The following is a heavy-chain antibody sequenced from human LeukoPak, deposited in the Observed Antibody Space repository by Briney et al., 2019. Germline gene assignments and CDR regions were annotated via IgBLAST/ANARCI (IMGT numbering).Heavy chain of an antibody. V-gene: IGHV3-30-3*01. Sequence: GGSLRLSCAASGFTFSSYAMHWVRQAPGKGLEWVAVISYDGSNKYYADSVKGRFTISRDNSKNTLYLQMNSLRAEDTAVHYCARGGYSGYDFSVNFDYWGQGTLVTVSS. D-gene: IGHD5-12*01. CDR1: GFTFSSYA. J-gene: IGHJ4*02. CDR2: ISYDGSNK. CDR3: ARGGYSGYDFSVNFDY.